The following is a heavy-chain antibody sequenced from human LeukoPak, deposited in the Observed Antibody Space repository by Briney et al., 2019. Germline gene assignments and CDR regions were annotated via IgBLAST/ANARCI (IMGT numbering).Heavy chain of an antibody. CDR2: ISYDGSDK. CDR3: ARRFGFRGNYYYYGMDV. J-gene: IGHJ6*04. V-gene: IGHV3-30*14. CDR1: GFTFGSYA. Sequence: GGSLRLSCAASGFTFGSYAMHWVRQAPGKGLEWVAVISYDGSDKYYADSVKGRFTISRDNSKNTLYLQMNSLRAEDTAVYYCARRFGFRGNYYYYGMDVWGKGTTVTVSS. D-gene: IGHD3-16*01.